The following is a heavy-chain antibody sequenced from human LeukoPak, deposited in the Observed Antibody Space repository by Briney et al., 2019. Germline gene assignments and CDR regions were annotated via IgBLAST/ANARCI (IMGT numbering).Heavy chain of an antibody. CDR2: INHSGST. CDR1: GGSFSGYY. Sequence: SETLSLTCAVYGGSFSGYYWSWIRQPPGKGLEWIGEINHSGSTNYNPSLKSRVTISVDTSKNQFSLKLSSVAAADTAVYYCARGTSSSYDVWGQGTLVTVSS. D-gene: IGHD6-13*01. V-gene: IGHV4-34*01. CDR3: ARGTSSSYDV. J-gene: IGHJ4*02.